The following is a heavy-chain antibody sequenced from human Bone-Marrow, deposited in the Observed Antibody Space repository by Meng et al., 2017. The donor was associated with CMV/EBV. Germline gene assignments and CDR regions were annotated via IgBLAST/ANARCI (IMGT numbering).Heavy chain of an antibody. Sequence: ASVKVSCKASGYTFTSYGISWVRQAPGQGLEWMGWISTYSDNTNYAQKFRGRVTMTTDTSTSTAYMELRSLRSDDTAVYYCARDLGGGFGEDLSRYYYAMDVWGQGTTATVSS. D-gene: IGHD3-10*01. CDR2: ISTYSDNT. V-gene: IGHV1-18*01. CDR3: ARDLGGGFGEDLSRYYYAMDV. CDR1: GYTFTSYG. J-gene: IGHJ6*02.